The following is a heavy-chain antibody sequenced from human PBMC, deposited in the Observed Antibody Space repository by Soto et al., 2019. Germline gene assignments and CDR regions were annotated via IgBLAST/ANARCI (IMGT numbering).Heavy chain of an antibody. Sequence: QVQLVQSGADVKKPGASVKVSCKASGYTFSKFFIHWVRQAPGQGLEWLGFVHPGSGSANYAQKYPGRVSMTRDTSMSTVYLELSRLRSEDTAMYYCARDSEGTSSLTHYWGQGTLVTVSS. V-gene: IGHV1-46*01. CDR1: GYTFSKFF. CDR3: ARDSEGTSSLTHY. J-gene: IGHJ4*02. D-gene: IGHD6-6*01. CDR2: VHPGSGSA.